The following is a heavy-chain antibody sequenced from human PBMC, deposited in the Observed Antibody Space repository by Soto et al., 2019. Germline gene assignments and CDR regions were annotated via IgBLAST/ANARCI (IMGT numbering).Heavy chain of an antibody. CDR1: GYTFTSYA. Sequence: QVQLVQSGAEVKKPGASVKVSCKASGYTFTSYAMHWVRQAPGQRLEWMGWINAGNGNTKYSQKFQGRVTITRDTSASKAYMELSSLRSEDTAVYYCSRVSEWLDTAMVTPRNYFDYWGQGTLVTVSS. CDR3: SRVSEWLDTAMVTPRNYFDY. D-gene: IGHD5-18*01. V-gene: IGHV1-3*01. CDR2: INAGNGNT. J-gene: IGHJ4*02.